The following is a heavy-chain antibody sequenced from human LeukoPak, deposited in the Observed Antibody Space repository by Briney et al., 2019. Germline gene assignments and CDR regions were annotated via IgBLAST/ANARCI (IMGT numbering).Heavy chain of an antibody. CDR3: ARHGWVYGYYYMDV. CDR1: GFTFSSYG. D-gene: IGHD4-17*01. V-gene: IGHV3-48*01. J-gene: IGHJ6*03. Sequence: GGSLRLSCAASGFTFSSYGVNWVRQAPGKGLEWVSYISSSSSTIYYADSVKGRFTISRDNAKNSLYLQMNSLRAEDTAVYYCARHGWVYGYYYMDVWGKGTTVTISS. CDR2: ISSSSSTI.